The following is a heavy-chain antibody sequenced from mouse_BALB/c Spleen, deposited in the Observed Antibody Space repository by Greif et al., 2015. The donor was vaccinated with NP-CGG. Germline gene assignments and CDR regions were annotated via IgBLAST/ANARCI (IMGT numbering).Heavy chain of an antibody. Sequence: EVQLQQSGPELMKPGASVKISCKASGYSFTSYYMHWVKQSHGKSLEWIGYIDPFNGGTSYNQKFKGKATLTVDKSSSTAYMHLSSLTSEDSAVCYCARSGDGYANFDYWGQGTTLTVSS. V-gene: IGHV1-28*01. D-gene: IGHD2-2*01. CDR1: GYSFTSYY. CDR3: ARSGDGYANFDY. J-gene: IGHJ2*01. CDR2: IDPFNGGT.